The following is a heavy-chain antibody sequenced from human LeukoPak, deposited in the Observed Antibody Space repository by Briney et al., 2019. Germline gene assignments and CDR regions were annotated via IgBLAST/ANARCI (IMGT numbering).Heavy chain of an antibody. CDR1: GFTFSSYG. V-gene: IGHV3-30*03. CDR2: ISYDGNNK. J-gene: IGHJ4*02. D-gene: IGHD1-1*01. Sequence: PGGSLRLSCAASGFTFSSYGMHWVRQAPGKGLEWVAVISYDGNNKYYADSVKGRFTISRDNSKNTLYLQMNSLRAEDTAVYYCAGCAGNSCYFDYWGQGTLVIVSS. CDR3: AGCAGNSCYFDY.